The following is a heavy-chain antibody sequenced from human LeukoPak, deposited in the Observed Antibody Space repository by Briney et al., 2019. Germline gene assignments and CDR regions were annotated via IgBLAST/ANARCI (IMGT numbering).Heavy chain of an antibody. V-gene: IGHV1-46*01. Sequence: ASVKVSCKASGYTFTSYYMHWVRQAPGQGLEWMGIINPSGGSTSYAQKFQGRVTMTRDTSTSTVYMELSSLRSEDTAVYYCARDHSGYSSSWSMYNWFDPWGQGTLVTVSS. CDR1: GYTFTSYY. D-gene: IGHD6-13*01. CDR2: INPSGGST. CDR3: ARDHSGYSSSWSMYNWFDP. J-gene: IGHJ5*02.